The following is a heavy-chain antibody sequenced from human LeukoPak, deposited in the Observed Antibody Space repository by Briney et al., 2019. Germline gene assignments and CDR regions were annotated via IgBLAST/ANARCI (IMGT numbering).Heavy chain of an antibody. CDR2: IYHSEST. D-gene: IGHD3-22*01. CDR3: ATKRMRVPGDS. Sequence: SETLSLTCSVSIESTSGNYWSWVRQPPGKVLEWIGEIYHSESTNFNSSLKSRVTISVDKSKNQFSLNLTSVTAAHTAVYYCATKRMRVPGDSWGQGTLVTVSS. J-gene: IGHJ4*02. CDR1: IESTSGNY. V-gene: IGHV4-4*02.